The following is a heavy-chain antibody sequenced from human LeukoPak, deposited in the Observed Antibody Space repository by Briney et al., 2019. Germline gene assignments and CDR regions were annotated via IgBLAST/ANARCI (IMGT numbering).Heavy chain of an antibody. CDR2: INPSGGST. Sequence: ASVKVSCKASGYTFTSYYMHWVRQAPGQGLEWMGIINPSGGSTSYAQKFQGRVTMTRDTSTSTVYMELSSLRSEDTDVYYCARARDYDILTRAYYFDYWGQGTLVTVSS. J-gene: IGHJ4*02. CDR1: GYTFTSYY. CDR3: ARARDYDILTRAYYFDY. D-gene: IGHD3-9*01. V-gene: IGHV1-46*01.